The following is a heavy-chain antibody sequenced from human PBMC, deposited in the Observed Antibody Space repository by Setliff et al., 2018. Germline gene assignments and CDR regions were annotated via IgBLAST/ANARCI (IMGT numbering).Heavy chain of an antibody. V-gene: IGHV2-70*11. Sequence: ESGPTLVNPTQTLTLTCTFSGFSLSTSGICVSWIRQPPGKALEWLARIDWDDDKYYTPSLKTRLTISKDTSKNQVVLTMTNMDPVDTATYYCAAASNYYDYWGQGTPVTVSS. J-gene: IGHJ4*02. CDR2: IDWDDDK. CDR1: GFSLSTSGIC. CDR3: AAASNYYDY.